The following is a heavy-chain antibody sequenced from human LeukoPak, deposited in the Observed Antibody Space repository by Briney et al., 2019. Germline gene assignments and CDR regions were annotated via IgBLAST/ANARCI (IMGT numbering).Heavy chain of an antibody. D-gene: IGHD4-17*01. CDR1: GFTFSSHA. J-gene: IGHJ4*02. CDR2: ISISGDTT. Sequence: PGGSLRLSCGASGFTFSSHAMTWVRQAPGKGLEWVSAISISGDTTYYADAVKGRFTISRDNSKNTVYLQMKSLRAEDTAVYYCANEIRPNDYWGQGTLVTVSS. CDR3: ANEIRPNDY. V-gene: IGHV3-23*01.